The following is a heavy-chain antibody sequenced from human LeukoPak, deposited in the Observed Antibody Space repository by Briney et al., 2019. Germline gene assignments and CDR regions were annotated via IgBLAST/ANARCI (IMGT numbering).Heavy chain of an antibody. CDR2: INSSGSTI. J-gene: IGHJ4*02. D-gene: IGHD2-21*01. Sequence: PGGSLRLSCAASGFTFSSYEMNWVRQAPGKGLEWVSYINSSGSTIYYADSVKGRFTISRDNAKNSLYLQMNGLRAEDTSVYYCARAGERHIVYFDYWGQGTLVTVSS. CDR1: GFTFSSYE. V-gene: IGHV3-48*03. CDR3: ARAGERHIVYFDY.